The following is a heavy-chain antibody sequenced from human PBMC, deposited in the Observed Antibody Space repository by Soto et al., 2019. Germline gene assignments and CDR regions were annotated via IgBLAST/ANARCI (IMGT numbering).Heavy chain of an antibody. V-gene: IGHV3-30-3*01. CDR1: GFTFSSYA. CDR2: ISYDGSNK. J-gene: IGHJ6*02. Sequence: QVQLVESGGGVVQPGRSLRLSCAASGFTFSSYAMHWVRQAPGKGLEWVAVISYDGSNKYYADSVKGRFTISRDNSKNTVYLQMNSLRAEDTAVYYCARDQTYYYGSGRGTNGMDVWGQGTTVTVSS. D-gene: IGHD3-10*01. CDR3: ARDQTYYYGSGRGTNGMDV.